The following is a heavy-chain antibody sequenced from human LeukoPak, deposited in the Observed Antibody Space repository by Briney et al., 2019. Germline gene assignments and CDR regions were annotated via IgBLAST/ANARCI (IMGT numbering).Heavy chain of an antibody. V-gene: IGHV4-59*11. CDR1: DDSFSSHY. J-gene: IGHJ3*02. Sequence: SETLSLTCAVSDDSFSSHYWTWIRQPPGKGLEWIGYISYIGSTNYNPSLKSRVTISIDTFRNQFSLRLSSVTAADTAVYYCARDLVTVTKGFDIWGQGTMVSVSS. D-gene: IGHD4-17*01. CDR2: ISYIGST. CDR3: ARDLVTVTKGFDI.